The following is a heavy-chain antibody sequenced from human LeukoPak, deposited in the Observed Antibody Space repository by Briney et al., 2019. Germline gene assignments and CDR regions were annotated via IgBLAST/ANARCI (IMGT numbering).Heavy chain of an antibody. J-gene: IGHJ4*02. V-gene: IGHV3-21*01. CDR1: GFTFSSYS. CDR3: ARDRDYYDSSGYPEY. D-gene: IGHD3-22*01. Sequence: GSLRLSCAASGFTFSSYSMNWVRQAPGKGLEWVSSISSSSYIYYADSVKGRFTISRDNAKNSLYLQMNSLRAEDTAVYYCARDRDYYDSSGYPEYWGQGTLVTVSS. CDR2: ISSSSYI.